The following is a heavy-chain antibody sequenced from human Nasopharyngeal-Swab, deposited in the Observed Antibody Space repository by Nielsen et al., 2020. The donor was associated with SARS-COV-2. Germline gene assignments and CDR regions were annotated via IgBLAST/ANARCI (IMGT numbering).Heavy chain of an antibody. D-gene: IGHD2-21*01. CDR1: GVTGSTYD. V-gene: IGHV3-23*01. CDR3: VKGPPAVIHYFDY. Sequence: GESRKISWAAAGVTGSTYDMSWVRQARGKGLEWVSGISGSGESTHYADSVKGRFTISRDNSKNTLYLQMNSLRAEDTAVYYCVKGPPAVIHYFDYWGQGTLVTVSS. J-gene: IGHJ4*02. CDR2: ISGSGEST.